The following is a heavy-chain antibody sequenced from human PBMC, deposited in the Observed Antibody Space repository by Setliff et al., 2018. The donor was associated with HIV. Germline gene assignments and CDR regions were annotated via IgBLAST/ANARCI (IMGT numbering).Heavy chain of an antibody. CDR3: ARGDYHDSSGYEGFDH. J-gene: IGHJ4*02. Sequence: KASETLSLTCTVSPDSSISSSTYYWGWIRQPPGKGLEWLAIIYYSGSNYDNPSLKNRVTISMDTSRNQFSLRLKSVTAADTAVYYCARGDYHDSSGYEGFDHWGQGILVTVSS. D-gene: IGHD3-22*01. V-gene: IGHV4-39*07. CDR1: PDSSISSSTYY. CDR2: IYYSGSN.